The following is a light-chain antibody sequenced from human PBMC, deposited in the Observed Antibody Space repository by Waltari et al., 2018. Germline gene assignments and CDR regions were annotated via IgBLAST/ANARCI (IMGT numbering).Light chain of an antibody. CDR2: DAS. CDR1: QSITTN. V-gene: IGKV3-15*01. CDR3: QEYNRWPPIT. Sequence: EVVMTQSPATLSLSPWERATLSCRASQSITTNLAWYQHKPGQAPRLLIYDASARATSVPARFSGSGSGTEFSLTIISLQSEDFAVYYCQEYNRWPPITFGQGTRLAIK. J-gene: IGKJ5*01.